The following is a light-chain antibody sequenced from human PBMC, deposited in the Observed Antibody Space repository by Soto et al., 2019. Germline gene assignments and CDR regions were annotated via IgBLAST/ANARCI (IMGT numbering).Light chain of an antibody. CDR2: AAS. CDR1: QGISRW. Sequence: DIQMTQSPSSVAASVGDRVTITCRASQGISRWLAWYQQKPGKAPKLLIYAASSLKSGVPSRFSGSGSGTDFTLTISSLQPEDFATYYCQQANSFPLTFGGGTKVEIK. CDR3: QQANSFPLT. V-gene: IGKV1D-12*01. J-gene: IGKJ4*01.